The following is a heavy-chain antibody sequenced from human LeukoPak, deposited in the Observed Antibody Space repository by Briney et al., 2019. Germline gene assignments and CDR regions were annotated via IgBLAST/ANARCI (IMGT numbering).Heavy chain of an antibody. D-gene: IGHD6-19*01. J-gene: IGHJ4*02. CDR3: ARDAGGGWYSVY. Sequence: ASVKVSCKASGGTFSSYTISWVRQAPGQGLEWMGRIIPILGIANYALKFQGRVTITADKSTSTAYMELSSLRSEDTAVYYCARDAGGGWYSVYWGQGTLVTVSS. V-gene: IGHV1-69*04. CDR1: GGTFSSYT. CDR2: IIPILGIA.